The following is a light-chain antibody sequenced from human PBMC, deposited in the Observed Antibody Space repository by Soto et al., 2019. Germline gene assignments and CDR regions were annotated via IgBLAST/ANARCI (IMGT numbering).Light chain of an antibody. Sequence: QSALTQPASVSGTPGQSITVSCIGTSSDIGRYNYVSWYQQHPGRAPKLIIRDVSSRPSGVPTRFSGSKSGNSASLTISGLQVEDEAYYFCRSYASSNAQLFGGGTKRTVL. J-gene: IGLJ2*01. V-gene: IGLV2-14*03. CDR3: RSYASSNAQL. CDR2: DVS. CDR1: SSDIGRYNY.